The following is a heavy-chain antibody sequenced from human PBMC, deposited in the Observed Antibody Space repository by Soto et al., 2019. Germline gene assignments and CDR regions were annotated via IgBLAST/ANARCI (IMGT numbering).Heavy chain of an antibody. J-gene: IGHJ2*01. CDR3: ARLGPYYYQIWYFDL. CDR2: IYYSGST. V-gene: IGHV4-39*01. CDR1: GGSISSSSYY. Sequence: PSETLSLTCTVSGGSISSSSYYWGWIRQPPGKGLEWIGSIYYSGSTYYNPSLKSRVTISVDTSKNQFSLKLSSVTAADTAVYYCARLGPYYYQIWYFDLWGRGTLVTVSS. D-gene: IGHD3-10*01.